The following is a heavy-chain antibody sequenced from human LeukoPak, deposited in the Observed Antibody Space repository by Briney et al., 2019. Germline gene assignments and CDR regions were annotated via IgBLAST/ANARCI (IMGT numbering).Heavy chain of an antibody. CDR2: IYSGGST. J-gene: IGHJ3*02. D-gene: IGHD2-21*02. CDR3: VRDSRNCGGDCYAFDI. Sequence: GGSLRLSCAASGFIVSSNYMSWVRQAPGKGLEWVSVIYSGGSTKHADSVKGRFTISRDNSKNTLYLQMNSLRAEGTAVYYCVRDSRNCGGDCYAFDIWGQGTMVSVSS. CDR1: GFIVSSNY. V-gene: IGHV3-53*01.